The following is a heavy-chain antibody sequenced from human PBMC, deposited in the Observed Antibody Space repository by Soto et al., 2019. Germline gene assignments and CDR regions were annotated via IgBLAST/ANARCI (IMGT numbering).Heavy chain of an antibody. Sequence: SETLSLTCTVSGGSLSNYYWSWIRQPAGKALEWIGRIYTVGSTNYNPSLKSRVAMSIDTSKNQFSLRLTSATAADTAVYFCARSPLPHSYAQVDPWGQGSLVIFSS. J-gene: IGHJ5*01. CDR3: ARSPLPHSYAQVDP. CDR1: GGSLSNYY. CDR2: IYTVGST. V-gene: IGHV4-4*07. D-gene: IGHD5-18*01.